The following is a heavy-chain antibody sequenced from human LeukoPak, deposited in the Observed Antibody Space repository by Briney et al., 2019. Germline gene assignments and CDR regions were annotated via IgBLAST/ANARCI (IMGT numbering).Heavy chain of an antibody. V-gene: IGHV4-59*12. D-gene: IGHD2-15*01. J-gene: IGHJ6*02. Sequence: SETLSLTCTVSGGSISSYYWSWIRQPPGKGLEWIGYIYYSGSTNYNPSLKSRVTISVDTSKNQFSLKLSSVTAADTAVYYCASQAGWNYYYGMDVWGQGTTVTVSS. CDR3: ASQAGWNYYYGMDV. CDR2: IYYSGST. CDR1: GGSISSYY.